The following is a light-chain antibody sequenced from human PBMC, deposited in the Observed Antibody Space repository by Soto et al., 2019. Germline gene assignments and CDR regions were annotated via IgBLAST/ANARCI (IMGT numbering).Light chain of an antibody. J-gene: IGLJ2*01. V-gene: IGLV1-47*01. CDR1: SSNIGSNY. CDR2: RNN. CDR3: AAWDDSLSGRL. Sequence: QSVLTQPPSASGTPGQRVTISCSGSSSNIGSNYVFWYQQLPGTAPKLLIDRNNQRPSGVPDRFSGSKSGTSASLAISGLRSEDEADYYCAAWDDSLSGRLFGGGTKVTVL.